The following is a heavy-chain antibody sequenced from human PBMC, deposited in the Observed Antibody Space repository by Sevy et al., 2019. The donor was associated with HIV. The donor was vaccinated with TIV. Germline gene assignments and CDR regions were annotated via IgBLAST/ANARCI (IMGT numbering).Heavy chain of an antibody. CDR3: ARGGPGRQFDHYYYMDV. V-gene: IGHV4-59*01. D-gene: IGHD2-15*01. J-gene: IGHJ6*03. Sequence: SETLSLTCNVSGVSITRSYWNWIRQTPGKGLEWIAFVYYTGKTNYNPSLKSRVTVSLDTSKSQFSLKLSSVTAADTAVYYCARGGPGRQFDHYYYMDVRGKGTTVTVSS. CDR1: GVSITRSY. CDR2: VYYTGKT.